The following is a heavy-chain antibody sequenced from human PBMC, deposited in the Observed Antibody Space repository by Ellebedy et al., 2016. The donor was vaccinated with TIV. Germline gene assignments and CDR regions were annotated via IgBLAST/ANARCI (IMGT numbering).Heavy chain of an antibody. D-gene: IGHD1-14*01. CDR3: VGEVFTASGYGMEV. CDR2: VKDDGNEG. V-gene: IGHV3-7*03. Sequence: GESLKISCAVSGFNLRSFWMNWVRQAPGKGLEWVASVKDDGNEGYYVDSVKGRFTISKDNAGNSVYLQMNSLRAGDTAIYYCVGEVFTASGYGMEVWGQGTTVTVSS. J-gene: IGHJ6*02. CDR1: GFNLRSFW.